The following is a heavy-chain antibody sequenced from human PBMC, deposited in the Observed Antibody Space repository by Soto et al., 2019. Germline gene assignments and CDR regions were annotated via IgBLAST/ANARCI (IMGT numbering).Heavy chain of an antibody. CDR2: IAVGSGYT. J-gene: IGHJ4*02. V-gene: IGHV1-58*01. CDR1: GFTFTSSA. Sequence: SVKVSCKASGFTFTSSAFQWVRQARGQRLEWIGWIAVGSGYTNYAQRFQDRVTLTRDMSTATTYMELSRLTSENTAIYYCAADATAWQQMVPSDYWGQGTLVTVSS. CDR3: AADATAWQQMVPSDY. D-gene: IGHD2-8*01.